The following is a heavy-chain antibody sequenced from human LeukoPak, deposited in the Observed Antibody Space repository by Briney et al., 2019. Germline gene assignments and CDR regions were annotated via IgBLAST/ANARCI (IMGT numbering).Heavy chain of an antibody. V-gene: IGHV1-69*06. Sequence: GASVKLSCKASGYTFTGYYMHWVRQAPGQGLEWMGGIIPIFGTANYAQKFQGRVTITADKSTSTAYMELSSLRSEDTAVYYCASGYCSGGSCYSALSWGQGTLVTVSS. CDR2: IIPIFGTA. CDR1: GYTFTGYY. J-gene: IGHJ4*02. CDR3: ASGYCSGGSCYSALS. D-gene: IGHD2-15*01.